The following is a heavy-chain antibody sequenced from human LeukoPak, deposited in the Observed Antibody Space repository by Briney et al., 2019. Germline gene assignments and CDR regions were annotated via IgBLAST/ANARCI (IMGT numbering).Heavy chain of an antibody. CDR3: ARGNYDFWSGYYDPPDY. J-gene: IGHJ4*02. D-gene: IGHD3-3*01. Sequence: PSETLSLTCTVSGGSISSYYWSWIRQPPGKGLEWIGYIYYSGSTNYNPSLKSRVTISVDTSKNQFSLKLSSVTAADTAVYYCARGNYDFWSGYYDPPDYWGQGTLVTVSS. CDR2: IYYSGST. V-gene: IGHV4-59*01. CDR1: GGSISSYY.